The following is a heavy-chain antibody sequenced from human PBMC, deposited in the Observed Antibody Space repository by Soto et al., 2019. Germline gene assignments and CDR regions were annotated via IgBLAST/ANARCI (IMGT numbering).Heavy chain of an antibody. V-gene: IGHV4-39*02. D-gene: IGHD5-12*01. CDR2: IYYSGNT. CDR1: CASISSNTYY. Sequence: PSETLSLTCAVSCASISSNTYYWDWIRQPPGKGLEWIGTIYYSGNTFYNPSLKSRVTISVDTSKNQFSLKLNSVTAADTAMYYCARAVASKFDPWGQGTLVTVSS. CDR3: ARAVASKFDP. J-gene: IGHJ5*02.